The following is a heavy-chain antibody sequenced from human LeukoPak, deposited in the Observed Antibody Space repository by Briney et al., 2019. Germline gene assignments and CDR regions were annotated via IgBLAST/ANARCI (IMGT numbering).Heavy chain of an antibody. CDR1: GGSFSGYY. Sequence: SETLSLTCAVYGGSFSGYYWSWIRQPPGKGLEWIWEINHSGSTNYNPSLKSRVTISVDTSKNQFSLKLSSVTAADTAVYYCARGHATYDFWSGYYGGLDYWGQGTLVTVSS. CDR2: INHSGST. CDR3: ARGHATYDFWSGYYGGLDY. D-gene: IGHD3-3*01. J-gene: IGHJ4*02. V-gene: IGHV4-34*01.